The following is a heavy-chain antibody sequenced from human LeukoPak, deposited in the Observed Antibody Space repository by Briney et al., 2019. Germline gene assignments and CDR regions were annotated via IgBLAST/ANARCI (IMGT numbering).Heavy chain of an antibody. D-gene: IGHD3-10*01. CDR2: IFAYTGNT. CDR3: ARDSGMVRGTVDY. CDR1: AYTFISYG. V-gene: IGHV1-18*01. Sequence: ASVKVSCKASAYTFISYGISWVRQAPGQGLGWMGWIFAYTGNTNYAQKLQGRVTMTTDTSTSTAYMELRSMRSEDTAVYYCARDSGMVRGTVDYWGQGTLVTVSS. J-gene: IGHJ4*02.